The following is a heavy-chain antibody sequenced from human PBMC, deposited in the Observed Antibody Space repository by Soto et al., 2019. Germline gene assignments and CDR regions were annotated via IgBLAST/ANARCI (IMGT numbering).Heavy chain of an antibody. CDR3: ARVARLRQAQHPFDY. Sequence: EVQLVESGGGLVQPGGSLRLSCAASGFSFSNYWMPWVRQAPGKGLEWVANINQDGSEKDDLDSVQGRFTISRDNAKNSVYLQINTLRAEDTAVYYCARVARLRQAQHPFDYWGQGTLVTVSS. CDR2: INQDGSEK. D-gene: IGHD5-12*01. V-gene: IGHV3-7*01. J-gene: IGHJ4*02. CDR1: GFSFSNYW.